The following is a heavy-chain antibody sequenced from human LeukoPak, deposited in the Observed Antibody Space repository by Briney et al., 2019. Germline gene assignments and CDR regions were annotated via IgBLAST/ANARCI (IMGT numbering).Heavy chain of an antibody. J-gene: IGHJ6*01. Sequence: GGSLRLSCVASGFTFSDYWMSWVRQAPGNGLEWVSDIKEDGSEKYYVDSVKGRFTISRDNAKNPLYLQMNSLRVEDTALYYCVCHVVLSVGYHYGLGVWGQGTTVTVSS. D-gene: IGHD2-21*01. V-gene: IGHV3-7*01. CDR3: VCHVVLSVGYHYGLGV. CDR1: GFTFSDYW. CDR2: IKEDGSEK.